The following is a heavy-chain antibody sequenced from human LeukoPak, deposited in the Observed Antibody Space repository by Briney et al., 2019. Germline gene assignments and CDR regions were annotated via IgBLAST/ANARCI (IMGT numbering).Heavy chain of an antibody. CDR1: GGSISSYY. Sequence: SETLSLTCTVSGGSISSYYWSWIRQPPGKGLEWIGYISDSGSTKYNPSLKSRVTISVDTSKNQFSLKLSSVTAADTAVYYCARFVKAGAGRGNWFDPWGQGTLVTVSS. D-gene: IGHD6-13*01. CDR2: ISDSGST. CDR3: ARFVKAGAGRGNWFDP. V-gene: IGHV4-59*01. J-gene: IGHJ5*02.